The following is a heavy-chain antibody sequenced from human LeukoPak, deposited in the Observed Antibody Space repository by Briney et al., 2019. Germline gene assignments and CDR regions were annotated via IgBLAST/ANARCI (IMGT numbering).Heavy chain of an antibody. CDR3: ARDHRIGGS. V-gene: IGHV3-53*01. CDR1: GFTVSSNY. Sequence: PVGSLRLSCAASGFTVSSNYMTWVRQAPGKGLEWVSVIYSDGSTFYADSVRGRFTISRDNSKNTLYLQMNSLRADDTAVYFCARDHRIGGSWGQGTLVTVSS. J-gene: IGHJ4*02. CDR2: IYSDGST. D-gene: IGHD3-16*01.